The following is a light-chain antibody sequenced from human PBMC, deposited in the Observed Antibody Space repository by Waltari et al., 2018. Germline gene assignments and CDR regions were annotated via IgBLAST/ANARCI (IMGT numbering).Light chain of an antibody. J-gene: IGLJ3*02. Sequence: SYELTQPPSVSLSPGQTASITCSGDKLGDKYASWYQQKPGHSPVLIIYQDNKRPSGIPERFSGSNSGNTATLTISGTQSIDEADFYCQAWDSFTGVFGGGTKLTVL. CDR3: QAWDSFTGV. V-gene: IGLV3-1*01. CDR1: KLGDKY. CDR2: QDN.